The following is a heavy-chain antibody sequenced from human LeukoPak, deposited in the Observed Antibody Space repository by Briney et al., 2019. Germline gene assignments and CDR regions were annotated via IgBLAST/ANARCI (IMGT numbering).Heavy chain of an antibody. CDR2: IKQDGSEK. J-gene: IGHJ4*02. D-gene: IGHD3-10*01. CDR1: GFTFSSYW. Sequence: GGSLRLSCAASGFTFSSYWMSWVRQAPGKGLEWVANIKQDGSEKYYVDSVKGRFTISRDNAKNSLYLQMNSLRAEDTAVYYCARRDYYGSGSYGGLEYYFDYWGQGTLVTVSS. V-gene: IGHV3-7*03. CDR3: ARRDYYGSGSYGGLEYYFDY.